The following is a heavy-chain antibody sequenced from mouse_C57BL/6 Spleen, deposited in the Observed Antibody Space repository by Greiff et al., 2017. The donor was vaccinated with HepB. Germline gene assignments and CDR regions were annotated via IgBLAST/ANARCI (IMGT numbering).Heavy chain of an antibody. CDR1: GYAFSSYW. Sequence: QVQLKESGAELVKPGASVKISCKASGYAFSSYWMNWVKQRPGKGLEWIGQIYPGDGDTNYNGKFKGKATLTADKSSSTAYMQLSSLTSEDSAVYFCARSSGNYVSYYAMDYWGQGTSVTVSS. J-gene: IGHJ4*01. CDR2: IYPGDGDT. V-gene: IGHV1-80*01. D-gene: IGHD2-1*01. CDR3: ARSSGNYVSYYAMDY.